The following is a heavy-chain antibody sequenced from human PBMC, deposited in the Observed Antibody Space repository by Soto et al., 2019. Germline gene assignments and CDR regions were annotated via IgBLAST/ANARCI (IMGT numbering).Heavy chain of an antibody. CDR2: IYSGGST. CDR3: ARGVVDYGDYDDAFDI. D-gene: IGHD4-17*01. J-gene: IGHJ3*02. CDR1: GFTVSSNY. Sequence: GVSLRLSCAASGFTVSSNYMSWVRQAPGKGLEWVSVIYSGGSTYYADSVKGRFTISRHNSKNTLYLQMNSLRAEDTAVYYRARGVVDYGDYDDAFDIWGQGTMVTVSS. V-gene: IGHV3-53*04.